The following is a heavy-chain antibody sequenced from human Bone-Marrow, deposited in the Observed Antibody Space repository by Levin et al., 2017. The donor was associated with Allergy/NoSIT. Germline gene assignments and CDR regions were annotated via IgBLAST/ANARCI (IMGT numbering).Heavy chain of an antibody. D-gene: IGHD2-2*01. CDR1: GYTFTGYY. CDR3: ARGEYCSSTSCYWYSWFDP. V-gene: IGHV1-2*02. Sequence: ASVKVSCKASGYTFTGYYMHWVRQAPGQGLEWMGWINPNSGGTNYAQKFQGRVTMTRDTSISTAYMELSRLRSDDTAVYYCARGEYCSSTSCYWYSWFDPWGQGTLVTVSS. CDR2: INPNSGGT. J-gene: IGHJ5*02.